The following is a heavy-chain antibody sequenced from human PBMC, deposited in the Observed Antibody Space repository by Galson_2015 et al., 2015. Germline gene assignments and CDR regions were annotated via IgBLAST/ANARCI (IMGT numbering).Heavy chain of an antibody. J-gene: IGHJ4*02. CDR3: ARGTYYYDKWAFDY. CDR1: GGSISSYY. CDR2: IYYSGST. D-gene: IGHD3-22*01. V-gene: IGHV4-59*01. Sequence: ETLSLTCTVSGGSISSYYWSWIRQPPGKGLEWIGYIYYSGSTNYNPSLKSRVTISVDTSKNQFSLKLSSVTAADTAVYYCARGTYYYDKWAFDYWGQGTLVTVSS.